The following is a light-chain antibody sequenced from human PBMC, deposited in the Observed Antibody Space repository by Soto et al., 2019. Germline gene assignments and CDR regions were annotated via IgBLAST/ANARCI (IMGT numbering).Light chain of an antibody. Sequence: EIVMTQSPATLSVSPGERATLSCRASESVSSNVAWYQQKRGQAPRLLIYGASTRATGIPARLSGSGSGTEFTLSISSLESEDSAVYYCQQYNKWPLTFGGGTKVEIK. CDR3: QQYNKWPLT. J-gene: IGKJ4*01. V-gene: IGKV3-15*01. CDR1: ESVSSN. CDR2: GAS.